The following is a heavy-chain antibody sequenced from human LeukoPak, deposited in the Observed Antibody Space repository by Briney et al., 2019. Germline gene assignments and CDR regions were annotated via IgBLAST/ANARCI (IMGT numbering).Heavy chain of an antibody. V-gene: IGHV3-11*04. J-gene: IGHJ2*01. Sequence: PGGSLRLSCAASGFTLRDYFMSWIRQPPGKGLEWIAYSSETGTAYSYAASVKGRFTISRDNAKNSLFLQMDSLRADDTALYYCMRGGERTGNSYFDLWGRGTLVTVSS. CDR3: MRGGERTGNSYFDL. CDR2: SSETGTAY. D-gene: IGHD2-8*02. CDR1: GFTLRDYF.